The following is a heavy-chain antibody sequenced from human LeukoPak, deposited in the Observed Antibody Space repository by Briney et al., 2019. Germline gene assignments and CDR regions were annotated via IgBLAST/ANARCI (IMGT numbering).Heavy chain of an antibody. CDR3: ARASGIAAAGNLYNWFDP. D-gene: IGHD6-13*01. CDR2: IYTSGST. CDR1: GGSISSGSYY. V-gene: IGHV4-61*02. Sequence: SETLSLTCTASGGSISSGSYYWSWIRQPAGKGLEWIGRIYTSGSTNYNPSLKSRVTISVDTSKNQFSLKLSSVTAADTAVYYCARASGIAAAGNLYNWFDPWGQGTLVTVSS. J-gene: IGHJ5*02.